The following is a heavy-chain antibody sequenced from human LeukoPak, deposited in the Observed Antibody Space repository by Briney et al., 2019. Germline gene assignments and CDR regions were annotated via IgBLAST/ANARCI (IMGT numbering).Heavy chain of an antibody. J-gene: IGHJ4*02. D-gene: IGHD6-13*01. CDR2: IRYDGSNK. CDR1: GFTFSSYG. CDR3: ARGVGAAAGPVY. Sequence: PGGSLRLSCAASGFTFSSYGMHWVRQAPGKGLEWVAFIRYDGSNKYYADSVKGRFTISRDNSKNTLYLQMNSLRAEDTAVYYCARGVGAAAGPVYRGQGTLVTVSS. V-gene: IGHV3-30*02.